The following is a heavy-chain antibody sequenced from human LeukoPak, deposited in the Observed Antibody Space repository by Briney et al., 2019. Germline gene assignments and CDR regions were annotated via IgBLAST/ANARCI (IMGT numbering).Heavy chain of an antibody. V-gene: IGHV3-7*01. J-gene: IGHJ4*02. CDR1: GFTFSGYW. D-gene: IGHD1-7*01. Sequence: GGSLRLSCAASGFTFSGYWMSWVRQAPGKGLEWVANIKQDGSEKYYVDSVKGRFTISRDNAKNSLYLQMNSLRAEDTAVYYCARDSTTDYWGQGTLVTVSS. CDR2: IKQDGSEK. CDR3: ARDSTTDY.